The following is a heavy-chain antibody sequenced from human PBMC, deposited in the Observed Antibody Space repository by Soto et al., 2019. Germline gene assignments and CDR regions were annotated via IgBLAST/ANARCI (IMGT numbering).Heavy chain of an antibody. V-gene: IGHV1-2*02. Sequence: QVQLVQSGAEVKKPGASMKVSCTTSGYTFTDYYIHWVRQAPGQGLEWMGWINPKGGATNYTQKFQGRVTMTRDTSISTAYLELSRLRSDVTAVYYCAKDPAFGVSQAWNWFDPWGQGTLVTVPS. CDR2: INPKGGAT. J-gene: IGHJ5*02. CDR3: AKDPAFGVSQAWNWFDP. CDR1: GYTFTDYY. D-gene: IGHD3-3*01.